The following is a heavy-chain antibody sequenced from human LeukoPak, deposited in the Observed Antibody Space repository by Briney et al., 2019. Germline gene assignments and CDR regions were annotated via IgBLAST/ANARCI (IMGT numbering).Heavy chain of an antibody. V-gene: IGHV4-59*08. Sequence: SETLSLTCTVSGGSMTSYFWSWIRQPPGKGLEWIGYVYHSGSTSYNPSLKSRVSISEDTSKNQFSLKLSSVTAAGTAVYYCARANPNWNPPDYWGQGTLVTVSS. CDR2: VYHSGST. CDR1: GGSMTSYF. CDR3: ARANPNWNPPDY. D-gene: IGHD1-1*01. J-gene: IGHJ4*02.